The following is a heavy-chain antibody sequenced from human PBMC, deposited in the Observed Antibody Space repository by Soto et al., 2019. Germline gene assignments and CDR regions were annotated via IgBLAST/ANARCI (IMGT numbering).Heavy chain of an antibody. V-gene: IGHV3-73*02. CDR2: IRSKANSYAT. CDR1: GFTFSGSA. J-gene: IGHJ4*02. CDR3: TRLVDY. Sequence: EVQLVESGGGLVQPGGSLKLSCAASGFTFSGSAMHWVRQASGKGLEWVGRIRSKANSYATAYAASVKGRFTISRDDSKNTAYLQMNSLKIEDTAVYYCTRLVDYWGQGTLVTVSS.